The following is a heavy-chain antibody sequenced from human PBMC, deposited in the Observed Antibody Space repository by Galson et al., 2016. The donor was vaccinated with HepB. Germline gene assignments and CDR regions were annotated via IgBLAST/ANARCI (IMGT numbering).Heavy chain of an antibody. V-gene: IGHV3-30*18. Sequence: SLRLSCAAYGFTFSSYGMHWVRQAPGKGLEWVAVISYDGSDKYYADSVKGRFTISRDNSKNTLYLQMSRLRAEDTAVYYCAKDVWRGSGTDYYGMDVWGQGTTVTVSS. D-gene: IGHD1-1*01. CDR1: GFTFSSYG. CDR3: AKDVWRGSGTDYYGMDV. CDR2: ISYDGSDK. J-gene: IGHJ6*02.